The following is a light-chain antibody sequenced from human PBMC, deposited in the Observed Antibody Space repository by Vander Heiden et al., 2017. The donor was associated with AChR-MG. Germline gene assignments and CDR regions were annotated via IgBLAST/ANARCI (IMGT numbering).Light chain of an antibody. Sequence: EIVVTQSSATLSVSPGDTATLTRRASPSGTSNLAWYQEKPGQAPRLLIYGASTRATGIPARFSGSGSGTDFSLTISGLQSEDFAVYYCQHYNNWPPVTFGQGTQLEIK. V-gene: IGKV3-15*01. CDR1: PSGTSN. CDR3: QHYNNWPPVT. J-gene: IGKJ5*01. CDR2: GAS.